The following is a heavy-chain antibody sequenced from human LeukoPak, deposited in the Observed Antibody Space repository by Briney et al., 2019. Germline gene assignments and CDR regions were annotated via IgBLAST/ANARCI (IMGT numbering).Heavy chain of an antibody. D-gene: IGHD6-6*01. V-gene: IGHV3-30*02. CDR2: IRYDGSNK. Sequence: GGSLRLSCAASGFTFSSYGTHWVRQAPGKGLEWVAFIRYDGSNKYYADSVKGRFTISRDNSKNTLYLQMNSLRAEDTAVYYCARIRSSSQRLDYWGQGTLVTVSS. CDR1: GFTFSSYG. CDR3: ARIRSSSQRLDY. J-gene: IGHJ4*02.